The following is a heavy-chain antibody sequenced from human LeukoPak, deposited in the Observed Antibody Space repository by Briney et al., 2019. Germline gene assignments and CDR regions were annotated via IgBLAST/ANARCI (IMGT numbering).Heavy chain of an antibody. D-gene: IGHD2-2*02. J-gene: IGHJ6*02. Sequence: SETLSLTCAVYGGSFSGYYWSWIRQPPGKGLEGIGEINHSGSTNYNPSLKSRVTISVDTSKNQFSLKLSSVTAADTAVYYCARAGGYCSRTSCYTNYYYYGMDVWGQGTTVTVSS. CDR2: INHSGST. V-gene: IGHV4-34*01. CDR3: ARAGGYCSRTSCYTNYYYYGMDV. CDR1: GGSFSGYY.